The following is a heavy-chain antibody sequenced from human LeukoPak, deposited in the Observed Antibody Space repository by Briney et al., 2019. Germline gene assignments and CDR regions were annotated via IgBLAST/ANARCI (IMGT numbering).Heavy chain of an antibody. V-gene: IGHV3-64D*06. Sequence: GGSLRPSCSASGFTFNSYVMHWVRQAPGKGLEYVSAISSNGGGTYYADSVKGRFTISRDNSKNTLNLQMSSLRTEDTAIYYCVKRSGYSYGSHFDFWGQGTLVAVSS. D-gene: IGHD5-18*01. CDR2: ISSNGGGT. J-gene: IGHJ4*02. CDR1: GFTFNSYV. CDR3: VKRSGYSYGSHFDF.